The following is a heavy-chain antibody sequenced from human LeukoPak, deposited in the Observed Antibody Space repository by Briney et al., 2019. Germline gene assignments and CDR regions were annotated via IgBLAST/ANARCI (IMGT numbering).Heavy chain of an antibody. CDR2: IYYSGST. V-gene: IGHV4-39*01. CDR3: ARHHDSIRYGDNPFDY. D-gene: IGHD4-17*01. Sequence: SETLSLTCAVSGGSISSSSYYWGWIRQPPGKGLGWIGSIYYSGSTYYNPSLKSRVTISVDTSKNQFSMKLSSVTAADTAVYYCARHHDSIRYGDNPFDYWGQGTLVTVSS. CDR1: GGSISSSSYY. J-gene: IGHJ4*02.